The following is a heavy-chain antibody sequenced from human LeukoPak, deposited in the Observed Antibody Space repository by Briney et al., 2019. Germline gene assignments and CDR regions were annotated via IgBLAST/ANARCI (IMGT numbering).Heavy chain of an antibody. Sequence: PSQTLSLTCTVSGGSISSGGYYWSWIRQHPGKGLEWIGYIYYSGSTYYNPSLKSRVTISVDTSKNQFSLKLSSVTAADTAVYYCAREQSWGSYRYTVDYWGQGTLVTVPS. V-gene: IGHV4-31*03. CDR1: GGSISSGGYY. D-gene: IGHD3-16*02. CDR2: IYYSGST. CDR3: AREQSWGSYRYTVDY. J-gene: IGHJ4*02.